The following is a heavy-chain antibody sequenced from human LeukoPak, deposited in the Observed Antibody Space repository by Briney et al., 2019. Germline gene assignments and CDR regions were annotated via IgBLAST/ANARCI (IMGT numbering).Heavy chain of an antibody. Sequence: SETLSLTCTVSGGSISSYYWSWIRQPAGKGLEGSGRIYTSGSTNYNPSLKSRVTISVDKSKNQFSLKLSSVTAADTAVYYCARGGHDYGFFPWGQGTLVTVSS. J-gene: IGHJ5*02. CDR3: ARGGHDYGFFP. V-gene: IGHV4-4*07. CDR1: GGSISSYY. D-gene: IGHD4-17*01. CDR2: IYTSGST.